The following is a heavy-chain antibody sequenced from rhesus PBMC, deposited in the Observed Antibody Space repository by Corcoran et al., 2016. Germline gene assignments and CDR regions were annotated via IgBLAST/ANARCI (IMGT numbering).Heavy chain of an antibody. CDR3: ASAYGLDS. CDR1: GGSISSNY. V-gene: IGHV4-147*01. Sequence: QVQLQESGPGLVKPSETLSLTCVVSGGSISSNYWNWIRPPPGKGLEWIGRIYGGSARTSYNPSLTSRVTISTDTSKNQFSLKLSSVTAADTAMYYCASAYGLDSWGQGVVVTVSS. CDR2: IYGGSART. J-gene: IGHJ6*01.